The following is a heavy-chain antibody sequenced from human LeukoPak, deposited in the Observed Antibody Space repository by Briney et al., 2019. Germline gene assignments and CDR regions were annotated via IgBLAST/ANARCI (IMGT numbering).Heavy chain of an antibody. V-gene: IGHV4-4*07. CDR2: MYVSGRA. CDR3: ARERGTVQRFSSWEVPNWFDP. J-gene: IGHJ5*02. D-gene: IGHD6-13*01. CDR1: GVSVSTFY. Sequence: SETLSLACSVSGVSVSTFYWNWMRQPAGKGLEWIGRMYVSGRANYNPSLKRRVTMSLDTSKNQFSLKLTSVTAADTAVYYCARERGTVQRFSSWEVPNWFDPWGQGTLVTVSS.